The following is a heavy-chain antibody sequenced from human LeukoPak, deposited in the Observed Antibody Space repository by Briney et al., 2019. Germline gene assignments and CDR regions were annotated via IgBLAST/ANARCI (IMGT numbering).Heavy chain of an antibody. V-gene: IGHV3-30*04. D-gene: IGHD5-18*01. CDR1: GFTFSSYA. CDR3: ARDFSDTATANY. Sequence: GGSLRLSCAASGFTFSSYAMHWVRQAPGKGLEWVAVISYDGSNKYYADSVKGRFTISRDNSKNTLYLQMNSLRAEDTAVYYCARDFSDTATANYWGQGTLVTVSS. J-gene: IGHJ4*02. CDR2: ISYDGSNK.